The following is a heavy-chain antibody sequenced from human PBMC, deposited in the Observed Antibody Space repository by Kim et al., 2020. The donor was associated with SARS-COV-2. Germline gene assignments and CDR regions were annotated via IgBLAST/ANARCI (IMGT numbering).Heavy chain of an antibody. Sequence: GESLKISCKGSGYSFTSYWIGWVRQMPGKGLEWMGIIYPGDSDTRYSPSFQGQVTISADKSISTAYLQWSSLKASDTAMYYCARRSSQLRWLQSYYFDYWGQGTLVTVSS. CDR3: ARRSSQLRWLQSYYFDY. CDR2: IYPGDSDT. V-gene: IGHV5-51*01. D-gene: IGHD5-12*01. J-gene: IGHJ4*02. CDR1: GYSFTSYW.